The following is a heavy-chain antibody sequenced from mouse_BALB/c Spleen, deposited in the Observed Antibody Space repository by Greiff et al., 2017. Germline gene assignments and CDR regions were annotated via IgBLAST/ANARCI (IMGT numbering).Heavy chain of an antibody. D-gene: IGHD2-14*01. CDR3: ARDAPLYYRAWFAY. CDR1: GFTFTDYY. Sequence: EVQLVESGGGLVQPGGSLRLSCATSGFTFTDYYMSWVRQPPGKALEWLGFIRNKANGYTTEYSASVKGRFTISRDNSQSTLYLQMNTLRAEDSATYYCARDAPLYYRAWFAYWGQGTLVTVSA. J-gene: IGHJ3*01. V-gene: IGHV7-3*02. CDR2: IRNKANGYTT.